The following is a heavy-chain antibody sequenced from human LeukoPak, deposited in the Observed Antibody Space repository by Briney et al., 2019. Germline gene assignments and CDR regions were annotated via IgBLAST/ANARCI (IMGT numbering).Heavy chain of an antibody. CDR2: MYTSGET. CDR3: VAGSQSAALIK. V-gene: IGHV4-4*07. J-gene: IGHJ4*02. CDR1: GGSISSYY. D-gene: IGHD6-6*01. Sequence: SGTLSLTCTVSGGSISSYYWTWIRQPAGKGLEWIGRMYTSGETNYNPTLKSRVTISLDTSKNQFSLRLSSVTAADTAVYYCVAGSQSAALIKWGQGTLVTVSS.